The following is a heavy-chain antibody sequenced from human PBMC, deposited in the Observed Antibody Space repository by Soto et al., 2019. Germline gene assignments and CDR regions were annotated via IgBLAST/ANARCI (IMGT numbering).Heavy chain of an antibody. D-gene: IGHD4-17*01. V-gene: IGHV4-39*01. Sequence: SETLSLTCTVSGGSISSSSYYWGWIRQPPGKGLEWIGSIYYSGSTYYNPSLKSRVTISVDTSKNQFSLKLSSVTAADTAVYYCARRGGNYGDYVTIDYWGQGTLVTVSS. J-gene: IGHJ4*02. CDR2: IYYSGST. CDR3: ARRGGNYGDYVTIDY. CDR1: GGSISSSSYY.